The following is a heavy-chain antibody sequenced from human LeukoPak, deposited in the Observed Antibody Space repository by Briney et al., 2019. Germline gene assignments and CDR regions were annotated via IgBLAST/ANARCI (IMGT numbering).Heavy chain of an antibody. CDR1: GGSFSRYY. CDR2: INHSGST. Sequence: PSETLSLTCALYGGSFSRYYWRWIRHPPGKGLEWIGEINHSGSTNYNPPLKSRVTISVDTSKNQFSLKLSSVTAADTAVYYCARGPRNQYYYDSSGSLTGAFDIWGQGTMVTVSS. D-gene: IGHD3-22*01. V-gene: IGHV4-34*01. CDR3: ARGPRNQYYYDSSGSLTGAFDI. J-gene: IGHJ3*02.